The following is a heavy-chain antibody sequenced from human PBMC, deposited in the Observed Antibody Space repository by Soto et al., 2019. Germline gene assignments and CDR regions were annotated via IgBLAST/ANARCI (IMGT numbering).Heavy chain of an antibody. CDR1: GFTFRDYT. V-gene: IGHV3-23*03. CDR3: ARRTNVYFGY. CDR2: ILSDYNT. J-gene: IGHJ4*02. Sequence: GGSLRLSCAASGFTFRDYTMTWVRQAPGQVLECISVILSDYNTFYAGSVRGRFTISRDNSKSTIYLEMNSLRAEDTAVYYCARRTNVYFGYWGQGALVTVSS.